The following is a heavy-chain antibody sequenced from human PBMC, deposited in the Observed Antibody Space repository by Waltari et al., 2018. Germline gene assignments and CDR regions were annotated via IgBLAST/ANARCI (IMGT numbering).Heavy chain of an antibody. V-gene: IGHV3-23*04. D-gene: IGHD3-9*01. J-gene: IGHJ3*01. CDR1: GFTFSSYA. Sequence: EVQVVESGGGLVPPGGSRRLSCEASGFTFSSYAMSWVRQAPGRGLEWVSGISGSGDNTYYTDSVKGRFTISRDNSKNTVYVQMNNLRAEDTAVYYCARDGDWSFWGQGTMVTVSS. CDR3: ARDGDWSF. CDR2: ISGSGDNT.